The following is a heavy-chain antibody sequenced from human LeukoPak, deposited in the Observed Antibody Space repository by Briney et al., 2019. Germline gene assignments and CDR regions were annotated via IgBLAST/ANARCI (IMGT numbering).Heavy chain of an antibody. CDR2: IYSGGST. J-gene: IGHJ3*02. V-gene: IGHV3-66*01. Sequence: GGSLRLSRAACVFTVSINYMSRVRQAPGKGLEWVSVIYSGGSTYYADSVKGRFTIYRDNSKNTLYLQMNSLRAEDTAVYYCAREQALGAFDIWGQGTMVTVSS. CDR1: VFTVSINY. CDR3: AREQALGAFDI. D-gene: IGHD7-27*01.